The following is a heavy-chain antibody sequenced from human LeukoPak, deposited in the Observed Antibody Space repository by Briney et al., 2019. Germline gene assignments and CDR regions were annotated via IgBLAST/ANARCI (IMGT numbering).Heavy chain of an antibody. Sequence: SVKVSCKASGGTFSSYAISWVRQAPGQGLEWMGGIIPIFGTANYAQKFQGRVTITTDESTSTAYMELSSPRSEDTAVYYCARGGPNWFDPWGQGTLVTVSS. J-gene: IGHJ5*02. V-gene: IGHV1-69*05. CDR1: GGTFSSYA. CDR3: ARGGPNWFDP. CDR2: IIPIFGTA.